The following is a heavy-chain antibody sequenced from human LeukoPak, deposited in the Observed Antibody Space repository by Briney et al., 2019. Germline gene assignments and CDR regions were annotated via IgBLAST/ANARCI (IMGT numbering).Heavy chain of an antibody. CDR1: GGSISSGDYY. J-gene: IGHJ4*02. CDR2: IYYSGST. CDR3: ARLGRDGYNLLYDY. V-gene: IGHV4-30-4*08. D-gene: IGHD5-24*01. Sequence: KPSETLSLTCTVSGGSISSGDYYWSWIRQPPGKGLEWIGYIYYSGSTYYNPSLKSRVTISVDTSKNQFSLKLSSVTAADTAVYYCARLGRDGYNLLYDYWCQGTLVTVSS.